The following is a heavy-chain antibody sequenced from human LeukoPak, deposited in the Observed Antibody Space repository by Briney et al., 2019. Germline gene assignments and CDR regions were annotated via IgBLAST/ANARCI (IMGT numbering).Heavy chain of an antibody. CDR1: GYTFTNYG. CDR3: AGGFYSRGLPVWDNWFDP. Sequence: GASVKVSCKASGYTFTNYGISWVRQAPGQGLEWMGWISAYNGNTYYVQKLQGRVTMTTDTCTSTAYMELRSLSSDCTAVYYCAGGFYSRGLPVWDNWFDPWGQGTLVTVSS. D-gene: IGHD6-19*01. V-gene: IGHV1-18*01. J-gene: IGHJ5*02. CDR2: ISAYNGNT.